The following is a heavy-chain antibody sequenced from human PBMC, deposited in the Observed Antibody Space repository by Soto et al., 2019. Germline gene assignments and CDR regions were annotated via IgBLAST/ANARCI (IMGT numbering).Heavy chain of an antibody. D-gene: IGHD6-13*01. CDR2: MNPNSGNT. CDR3: ARGLIAAAGNGRIDY. V-gene: IGHV1-8*01. CDR1: GYTFTSYD. J-gene: IGHJ4*02. Sequence: QVQLVQSGAEVKKPGASVKVSCKASGYTFTSYDINWVRQATGQGLEWMGWMNPNSGNTGYAQKFQGRVTMTRNTTISTGYMGLGSLISEDTAEYYGARGLIAAAGNGRIDYWGQGTLVA.